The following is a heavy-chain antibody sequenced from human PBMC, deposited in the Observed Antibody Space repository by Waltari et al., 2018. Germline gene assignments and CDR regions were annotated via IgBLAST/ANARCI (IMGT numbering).Heavy chain of an antibody. J-gene: IGHJ3*01. Sequence: EVQLVESGGGLVKPGGSLRLSCAASGLAFSNAWMTWVRQAPGKGLEWVGRIKRKSDGETADYAEHVQGRFTVSRDDSTNTAYLQMDSLKIEDTAVYYCTTDSRANWGQGTMVVVSS. CDR1: GLAFSNAW. V-gene: IGHV3-15*07. CDR2: IKRKSDGETA. D-gene: IGHD6-13*01. CDR3: TTDSRAN.